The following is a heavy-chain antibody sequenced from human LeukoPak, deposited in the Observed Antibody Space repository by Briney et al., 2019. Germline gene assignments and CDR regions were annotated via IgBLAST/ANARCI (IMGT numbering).Heavy chain of an antibody. CDR2: IYPGDSAT. Sequence: GESLKISCKGSGYSFSSYWIGWVRQMPGKGLEWMGIIYPGDSATRYSPSFQDQVTISADKSISTAYLQWSSLKASDIAMYYCARLRWSNSEFDYWGQGTLVTVSS. CDR1: GYSFSSYW. V-gene: IGHV5-51*01. D-gene: IGHD4-23*01. CDR3: ARLRWSNSEFDY. J-gene: IGHJ4*02.